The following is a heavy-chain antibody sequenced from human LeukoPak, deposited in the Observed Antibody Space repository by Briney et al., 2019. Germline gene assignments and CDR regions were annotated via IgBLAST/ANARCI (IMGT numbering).Heavy chain of an antibody. J-gene: IGHJ4*02. V-gene: IGHV3-23*01. CDR1: GFTFSNYA. Sequence: GGSLRLSCAASGFTFSNYAMSWVRQAPGKGLEWVSAISGSGGSTYYADSVKGRFTISRDNSKNTLYLQMNSLRAEDTAVYYCAKASELLWFGELFDYWGQGTLVTVSS. D-gene: IGHD3-10*01. CDR3: AKASELLWFGELFDY. CDR2: ISGSGGST.